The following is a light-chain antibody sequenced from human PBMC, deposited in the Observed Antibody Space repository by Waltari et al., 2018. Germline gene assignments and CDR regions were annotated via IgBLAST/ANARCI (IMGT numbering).Light chain of an antibody. Sequence: QSVLTQPPSVSGAPGQRVTISCTGSSFNIGAGYDVHWYQQLPGTAPKLLIFGNNRRPSGVPDRFSGSKSGTSASLAIAGLQAEDEADYYCQSYDNSLSGVVFGGGTKLTVL. J-gene: IGLJ2*01. CDR3: QSYDNSLSGVV. CDR2: GNN. V-gene: IGLV1-40*01. CDR1: SFNIGAGYD.